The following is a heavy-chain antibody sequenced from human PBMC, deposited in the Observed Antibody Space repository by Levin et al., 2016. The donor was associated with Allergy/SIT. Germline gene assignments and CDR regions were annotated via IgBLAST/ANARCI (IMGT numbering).Heavy chain of an antibody. V-gene: IGHV4-39*07. CDR2: MYYRGST. CDR3: ARGGTTETTSYGVDV. Sequence: SETLSLTCTVSGGSISSYYWNWIRQPPGKGLEWVVSMYYRGSTYYSPSLRSRVTISVDTSKNQFSLQLSSVTAADTAVYYCARGGTTETTSYGVDVWGLGTTVTVSS. CDR1: GGSISSYY. D-gene: IGHD1-1*01. J-gene: IGHJ6*02.